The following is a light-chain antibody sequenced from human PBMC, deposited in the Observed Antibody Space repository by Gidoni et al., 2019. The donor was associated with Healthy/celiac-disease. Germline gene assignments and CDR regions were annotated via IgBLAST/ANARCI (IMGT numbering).Light chain of an antibody. J-gene: IGKJ5*01. V-gene: IGKV3-20*01. CDR1: QSVSSSY. CDR2: GAS. Sequence: EIVLTQSPGTLSLSPGARATLSFRASQSVSSSYLAWYQQKPGQAPRLLIYGASCRATGIPARFSGSGSGTAFTLTIIRLEPADFSVYYCQQYGSSPKITFXQXTRLEIK. CDR3: QQYGSSPKIT.